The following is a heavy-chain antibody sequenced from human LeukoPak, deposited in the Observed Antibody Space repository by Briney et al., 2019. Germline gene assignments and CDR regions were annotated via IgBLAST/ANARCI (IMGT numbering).Heavy chain of an antibody. D-gene: IGHD4-17*01. CDR1: GFFFSDSA. V-gene: IGHV3-23*01. J-gene: IGHJ4*02. Sequence: GGSLRLSCAASGFFFSDSAMAWVRQAPGKGLEWVSAISGSGGSTYYADSVKGRFTISRDNSKNTLYLQMNSLRAEDTAVYYCAKSTTVTTRGYFDYWGQGTLVTVSS. CDR3: AKSTTVTTRGYFDY. CDR2: ISGSGGST.